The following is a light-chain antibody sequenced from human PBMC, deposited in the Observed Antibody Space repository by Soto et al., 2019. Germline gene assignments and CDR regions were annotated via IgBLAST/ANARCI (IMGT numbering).Light chain of an antibody. V-gene: IGKV1-39*01. CDR3: QQSGSPPYT. J-gene: IGKJ2*01. CDR2: VAS. CDR1: QTISAD. Sequence: EILMTQSPSSLSASVGDRVTITCRASQTISADLDWHQQKPGKPPTFLIYVASSLKSGVPSRFSGSGSGTEFTPPISSLPAEDFATYCCQQSGSPPYTFGQGTKVYIQ.